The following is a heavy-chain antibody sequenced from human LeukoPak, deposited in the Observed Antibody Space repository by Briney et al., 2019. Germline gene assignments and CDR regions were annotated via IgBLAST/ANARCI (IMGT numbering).Heavy chain of an antibody. CDR2: IYYSGST. D-gene: IGHD3-22*01. Sequence: SETLSLTCTVSGGSISSCYWSWIRQPPGKGLEWIGYIYYSGSTNYNPSLKSRVTISVDTSKNQFSLKLSSVTAADTAVYYGARATSWYYYDSSGYSGAFDIWGQGTMVTVSS. V-gene: IGHV4-59*01. J-gene: IGHJ3*02. CDR3: ARATSWYYYDSSGYSGAFDI. CDR1: GGSISSCY.